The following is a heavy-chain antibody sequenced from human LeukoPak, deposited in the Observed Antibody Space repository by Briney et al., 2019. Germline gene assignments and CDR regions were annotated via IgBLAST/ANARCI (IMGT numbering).Heavy chain of an antibody. CDR2: IYPGDSDT. V-gene: IGHV5-51*01. J-gene: IGHJ4*02. CDR1: GYSFTSYW. CDR3: AIVRRYCSGGSCYPAFDY. Sequence: GESLKISCKGSGYSFTSYWIGWVLQMPGKGLEWMGIIYPGDSDTRYSPSFQGQVTISADKSISTAYLQWSSLKASDTAMYYCAIVRRYCSGGSCYPAFDYWGQGTLVTVSS. D-gene: IGHD2-15*01.